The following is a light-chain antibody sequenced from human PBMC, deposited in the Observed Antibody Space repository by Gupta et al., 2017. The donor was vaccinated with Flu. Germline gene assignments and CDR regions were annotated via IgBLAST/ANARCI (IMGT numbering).Light chain of an antibody. CDR1: RSNIGSNS. V-gene: IGLV1-44*01. Sequence: SVLVQPPSASGTPRPRVTISCSVSRSNIGSNSVTWYQQVPGTSPTLLMYSSNQRPSGVPDRFAGSKSGTSASLAISGLQYEDEADYYCAAWDDSLNGHYVFGTGTKVTVL. CDR2: SSN. CDR3: AAWDDSLNGHYV. J-gene: IGLJ1*01.